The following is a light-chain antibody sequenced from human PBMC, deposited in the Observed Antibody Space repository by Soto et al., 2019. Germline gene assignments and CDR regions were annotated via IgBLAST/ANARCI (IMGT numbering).Light chain of an antibody. CDR2: GAS. Sequence: EIVMTQSPVTLSVSPGERATLSCRASQTVSINLAWYQQKPGQAPRLLIYGASTRATGIPARFSGSGSGTAFTLTISSLQSEDFAVYYCQHYNNWPSWAFGQGTKVEIK. V-gene: IGKV3-15*01. J-gene: IGKJ1*01. CDR1: QTVSIN. CDR3: QHYNNWPSWA.